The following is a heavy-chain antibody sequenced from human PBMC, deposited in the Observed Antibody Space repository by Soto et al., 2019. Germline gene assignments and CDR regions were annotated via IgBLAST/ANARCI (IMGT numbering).Heavy chain of an antibody. CDR1: GYTFTSYG. Sequence: QVQLVQSGAEVKKPGASVKVSCKASGYTFTSYGISWVRQAPGQGLEWMGWISAYNGKTNYAQKLQGRVTMTTDTSTSTAYMELRSLRSDATAVYYCARVDAGIAAAGKGFDYWGQGTLVTVSS. CDR3: ARVDAGIAAAGKGFDY. J-gene: IGHJ4*02. CDR2: ISAYNGKT. V-gene: IGHV1-18*01. D-gene: IGHD6-13*01.